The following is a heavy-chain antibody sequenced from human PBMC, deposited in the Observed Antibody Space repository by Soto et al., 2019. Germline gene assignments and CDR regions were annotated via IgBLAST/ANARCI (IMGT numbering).Heavy chain of an antibody. J-gene: IGHJ4*02. Sequence: PGGSLRLSCAASGFTFNNCARSWVRQAPGEGLDWVSTISGSGGSTYHADSVKGRFTVSRDNSKNTLSLQMNSLRADDTAVYYCAKSRGTYGYDLDFWGQGTLVTVSS. CDR2: ISGSGGST. CDR1: GFTFNNCA. CDR3: AKSRGTYGYDLDF. V-gene: IGHV3-23*01. D-gene: IGHD5-12*01.